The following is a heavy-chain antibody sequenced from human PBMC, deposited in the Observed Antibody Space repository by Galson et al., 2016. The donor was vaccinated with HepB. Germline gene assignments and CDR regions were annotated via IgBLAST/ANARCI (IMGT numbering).Heavy chain of an antibody. Sequence: SLRLSCAASGFSFSKYSLTWVRQAPGKGLEWVANIKQDGSEKYYVESVKGRFTIFRDNAKKSLYLQMNSLRADDTAVYYCTRSVFSGYEPWAWGPKSKDYYYGMDVWGQGNTVTVSS. CDR1: GFSFSKYS. CDR2: IKQDGSEK. CDR3: TRSVFSGYEPWAWGPKSKDYYYGMDV. J-gene: IGHJ6*02. D-gene: IGHD5-12*01. V-gene: IGHV3-7*01.